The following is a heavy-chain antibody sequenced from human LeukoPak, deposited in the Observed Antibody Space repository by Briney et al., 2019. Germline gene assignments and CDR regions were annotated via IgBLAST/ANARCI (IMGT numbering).Heavy chain of an antibody. CDR1: GFSFSTSGVG. Sequence: ESGPTLVNPTQTLTLTCTFSGFSFSTSGVGVGWIRQPPGKALEWLALIFWDDDKRYSSSLKSRLTITKDTSKNQVVLTMTNIDPMDTATYYCAHRRHGHYYGPYCDYWGQGTLVTVSS. CDR3: AHRRHGHYYGPYCDY. CDR2: IFWDDDK. V-gene: IGHV2-5*02. D-gene: IGHD3-22*01. J-gene: IGHJ4*02.